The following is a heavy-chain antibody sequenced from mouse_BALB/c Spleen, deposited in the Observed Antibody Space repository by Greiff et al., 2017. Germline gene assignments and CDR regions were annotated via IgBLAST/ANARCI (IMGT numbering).Heavy chain of an antibody. J-gene: IGHJ1*01. D-gene: IGHD2-4*01. CDR1: GYAFTNYL. CDR2: INPGSGGT. CDR3: ARAITKYFDV. V-gene: IGHV1-54*01. Sequence: VQLQQSGAELVRPGTSVKVSCKASGYAFTNYLIEWVKQRPGQGLEWIGVINPGSGGTNYNEKFKGKATLTADKSSSTAYMQLSSLTSDDSAVYFCARAITKYFDVWGAGTTVTVSS.